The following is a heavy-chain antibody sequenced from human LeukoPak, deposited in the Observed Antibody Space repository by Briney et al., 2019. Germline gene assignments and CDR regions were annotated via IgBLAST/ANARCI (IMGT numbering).Heavy chain of an antibody. D-gene: IGHD4-17*01. J-gene: IGHJ4*02. V-gene: IGHV3-20*04. Sequence: PGWSVRLSCAASGFTFDDYGMSWVRQAPGKGLEWVSGVNRNGGSTGYADSVKGRFTISRDNAKNSPYLQMNSLRAEDTALYYCARVGYGDYLFDYWGQGTLVTVSS. CDR2: VNRNGGST. CDR1: GFTFDDYG. CDR3: ARVGYGDYLFDY.